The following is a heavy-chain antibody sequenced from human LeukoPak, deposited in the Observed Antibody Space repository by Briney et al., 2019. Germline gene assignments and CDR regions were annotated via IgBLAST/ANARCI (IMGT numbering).Heavy chain of an antibody. Sequence: PGGSLRLSCAASKFAFSSYAMSWVRQAPGKGLEWVSAISGGGGNTYYADSVKGRFTISRDNSKNTLYLQMNSLRAEDTAVYYCAKGYDSSGYYLYYFDYWGQGTLVTVSS. J-gene: IGHJ4*02. CDR2: ISGGGGNT. CDR3: AKGYDSSGYYLYYFDY. CDR1: KFAFSSYA. D-gene: IGHD3-22*01. V-gene: IGHV3-23*01.